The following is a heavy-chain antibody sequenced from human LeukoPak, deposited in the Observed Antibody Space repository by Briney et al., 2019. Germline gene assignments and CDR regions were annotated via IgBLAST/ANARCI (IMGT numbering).Heavy chain of an antibody. CDR1: GDSISSGSYY. CDR2: INHSGST. J-gene: IGHJ4*02. V-gene: IGHV4-39*07. CDR3: ARGLYYDFWSGYYVYFDY. D-gene: IGHD3-3*01. Sequence: SETLSLTCTISGDSISSGSYYWSWIRQPPGKGLEWIGEINHSGSTNYNPSLKSRVTISVDTSKNQFSLKLSSVTAADTAVYYCARGLYYDFWSGYYVYFDYWGQGTLVTVSS.